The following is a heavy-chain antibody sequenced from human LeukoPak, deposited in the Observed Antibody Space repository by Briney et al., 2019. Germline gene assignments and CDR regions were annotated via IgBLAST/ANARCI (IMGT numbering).Heavy chain of an antibody. CDR2: ISWNSSTI. CDR3: ARRYLGVYYMDV. D-gene: IGHD1-14*01. V-gene: IGHV3-9*01. J-gene: IGHJ6*03. CDR1: GFTFDDYA. Sequence: PGGSLRLSFAASGFTFDDYAMHWVRQAPGKGLEWVSGISWNSSTIYYADSVKGRFTISRDNAKNSLYLQMNSLRAEDTAVYYCARRYLGVYYMDVWGKGTTVTVSS.